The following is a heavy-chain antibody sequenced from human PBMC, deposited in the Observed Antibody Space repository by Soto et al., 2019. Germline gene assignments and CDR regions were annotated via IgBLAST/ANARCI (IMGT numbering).Heavy chain of an antibody. J-gene: IGHJ4*02. V-gene: IGHV3-23*01. D-gene: IGHD2-15*01. CDR2: IGGSAGVT. CDR3: AKDWVSGSSPY. Sequence: EVQLLESGGGLVQPGGSLRLSCTASGFTFSSNAMSWVRQAPGKGLEWVSSIGGSAGVTYYADSVKGRFTIYRDNSKNVLHLQMSCLRAEDSAVYYWAKDWVSGSSPYWGQGTLVTVSS. CDR1: GFTFSSNA.